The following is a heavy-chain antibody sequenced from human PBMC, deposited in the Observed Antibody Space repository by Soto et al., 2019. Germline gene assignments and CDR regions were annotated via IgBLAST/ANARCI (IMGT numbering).Heavy chain of an antibody. Sequence: ASVKVSCKASGYTFTSYGISWVRQAPGQGLEWMGWISAYNGNTNYAQKLQGRVTMTTDTSTSTAYMELRSLRSDDTAVYYCAREVSAAGTAQGYYYYYYMDGWGKGTTVTVAS. CDR1: GYTFTSYG. J-gene: IGHJ6*03. CDR2: ISAYNGNT. CDR3: AREVSAAGTAQGYYYYYYMDG. D-gene: IGHD6-13*01. V-gene: IGHV1-18*01.